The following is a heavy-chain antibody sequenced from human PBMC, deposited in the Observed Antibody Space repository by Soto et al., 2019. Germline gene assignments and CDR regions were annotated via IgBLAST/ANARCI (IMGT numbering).Heavy chain of an antibody. Sequence: PGGSLRLSCAASGFTFSNYAMSWVRQAPGKGLEWVSSISGGGGATYYADSVKGRFTFSRDNSKNTLYLQMNSLRAEDTAVYYCATRITGYTGPFDYWGQGAMVTVSS. CDR1: GFTFSNYA. J-gene: IGHJ4*02. CDR3: ATRITGYTGPFDY. V-gene: IGHV3-23*01. CDR2: ISGGGGAT. D-gene: IGHD5-18*01.